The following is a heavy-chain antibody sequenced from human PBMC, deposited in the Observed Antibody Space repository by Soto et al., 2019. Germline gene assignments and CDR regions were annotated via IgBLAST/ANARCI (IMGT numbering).Heavy chain of an antibody. CDR2: LNPGNGNT. CDR3: ARDQGIPYCGVDCYSDWYFDL. Sequence: QVQLVQSGAEVKEPGASVKVSCRASGYTFTNYAIHWVRQAPGQRLEWMGWLNPGNGNTKYPQKFQGRVTITRDTSASTAYMFLSSLRSEDTAVYYCARDQGIPYCGVDCYSDWYFDLWGRGTLVTVSS. CDR1: GYTFTNYA. J-gene: IGHJ2*01. D-gene: IGHD2-21*01. V-gene: IGHV1-3*01.